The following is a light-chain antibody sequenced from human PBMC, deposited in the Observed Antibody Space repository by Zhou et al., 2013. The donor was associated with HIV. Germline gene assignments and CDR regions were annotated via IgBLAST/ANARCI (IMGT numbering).Light chain of an antibody. CDR3: QQRSNWPRT. CDR1: QSVSNN. CDR2: DAS. V-gene: IGKV3-11*01. Sequence: EIVLTQSPATLSVSPGERATLSCRASQSVSNNLAWYQQKPGQAPRLLIYDASNRATGIPARFSGSGSGTDFTLTISSLEPEDFAVYYCQQRSNWPRTFGPGTKVDIK. J-gene: IGKJ3*01.